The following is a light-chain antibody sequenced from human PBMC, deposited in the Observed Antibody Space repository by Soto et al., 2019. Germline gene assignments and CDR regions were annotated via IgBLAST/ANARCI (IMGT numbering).Light chain of an antibody. CDR1: ETIPRY. J-gene: IGKJ4*01. CDR2: GAS. V-gene: IGKV1-39*01. Sequence: DIQMTQSPSSLPASVGETVIISCRSSETIPRYLNWYQSQPGKAPRLLISGASSFQSGVPSRFSGSYSGTDFTLTISSLQPEEFATYYCQQRYSNPLTFGGGTKVEMK. CDR3: QQRYSNPLT.